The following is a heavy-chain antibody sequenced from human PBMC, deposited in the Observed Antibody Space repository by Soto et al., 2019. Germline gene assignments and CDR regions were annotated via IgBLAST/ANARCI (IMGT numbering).Heavy chain of an antibody. CDR1: GTTFSTHD. Sequence: QVQLMQSGAEVKKPGSSVKVACKASGTTFSTHDFSWVRQAPGHGLEWIGGITPIFGTPNYAQNFQARITITADGSTSTAYMEVSSLRSEDTAVYYCVLEVRVRGVSIDYWGQGTLVTVSS. J-gene: IGHJ4*02. CDR3: VLEVRVRGVSIDY. CDR2: ITPIFGTP. D-gene: IGHD3-10*01. V-gene: IGHV1-69*01.